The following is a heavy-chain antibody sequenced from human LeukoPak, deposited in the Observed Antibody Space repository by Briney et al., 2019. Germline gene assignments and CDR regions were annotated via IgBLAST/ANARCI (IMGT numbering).Heavy chain of an antibody. Sequence: GGSLRLSCAASGFTFSSYWMHWVRQGPGKGLVWVSRINSDGSSTSYADSVKGRFTISRDNAKNSLYLQMNSLRAEDTAVYYCARDRDYGGFVRDAFDIWGQGTMVTVSS. D-gene: IGHD4-23*01. V-gene: IGHV3-74*01. CDR3: ARDRDYGGFVRDAFDI. J-gene: IGHJ3*02. CDR1: GFTFSSYW. CDR2: INSDGSST.